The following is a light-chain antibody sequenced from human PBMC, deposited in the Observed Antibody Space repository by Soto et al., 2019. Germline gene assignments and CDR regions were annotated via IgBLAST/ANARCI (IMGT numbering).Light chain of an antibody. CDR3: QQYNSYS. CDR2: HAS. J-gene: IGKJ1*01. CDR1: QSISNS. V-gene: IGKV1-5*01. Sequence: DIQMTQSPSSLSASVGDRVTITCRVSQSISNSLNWYQQKPGTAPKLLIYHASTLESGVPSRFSGSGSGTEFTLTISSLQPDDFATYYCQQYNSYSFGQGTKVDIK.